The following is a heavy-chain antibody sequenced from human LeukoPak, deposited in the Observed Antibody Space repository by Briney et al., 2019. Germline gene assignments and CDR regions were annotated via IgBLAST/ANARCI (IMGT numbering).Heavy chain of an antibody. CDR1: GVSIRSGGYS. Sequence: PSETLSLTCAVSGVSIRSGGYSWSWIRQPPGKGLEWIGYNYYSGRAYYNPSLKSRETISVDTSKNQFSLKLSSVTAADTAVYYCARHVGFITMVRGVINNNWFDPWGQGTLVTVSS. J-gene: IGHJ5*02. CDR2: NYYSGRA. D-gene: IGHD3-10*01. V-gene: IGHV4-30-4*07. CDR3: ARHVGFITMVRGVINNNWFDP.